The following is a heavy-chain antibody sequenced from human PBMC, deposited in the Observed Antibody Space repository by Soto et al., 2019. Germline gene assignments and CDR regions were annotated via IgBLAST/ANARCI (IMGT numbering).Heavy chain of an antibody. D-gene: IGHD4-17*01. Sequence: SETLSLTCTVSGGSISSYYWSWIRQPPGKGLEWIGYIYYSGSTNYNPSLKSRVTISVDTSKNQFSLKLSSVTAADTAVYYCARDHDYPRYYYYGMDVWGQGTTVTVSS. CDR3: ARDHDYPRYYYYGMDV. CDR1: GGSISSYY. V-gene: IGHV4-59*01. J-gene: IGHJ6*02. CDR2: IYYSGST.